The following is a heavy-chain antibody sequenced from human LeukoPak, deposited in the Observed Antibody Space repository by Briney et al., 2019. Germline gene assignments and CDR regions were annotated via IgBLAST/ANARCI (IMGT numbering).Heavy chain of an antibody. V-gene: IGHV4-61*08. D-gene: IGHD3-22*01. CDR2: IYYSVST. J-gene: IGHJ3*02. Sequence: KPSETLSLTCTVSGGSISSGDYYWSWIRQPPGKGLEWIGYIYYSVSTNNNPSLKSRVTISVDTSKNQLSLRLSSVTAADTAVYYCARDLDYYDSSGYFFDIWGQGTMVTVSS. CDR1: GGSISSGDYY. CDR3: ARDLDYYDSSGYFFDI.